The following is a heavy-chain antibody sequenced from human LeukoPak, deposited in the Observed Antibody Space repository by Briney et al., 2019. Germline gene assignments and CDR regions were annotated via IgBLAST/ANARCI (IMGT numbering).Heavy chain of an antibody. D-gene: IGHD3-22*01. J-gene: IGHJ4*02. CDR3: ARGGAVPSSGYTNYFDY. CDR1: GFTVISTH. CDR2: IYRGGST. Sequence: GGSLRLSCAVSGFTVISTHMSWVRQAPGKGLEWVSIIYRGGSTNYTDSVRGRFTIARDEFKNTVHLQMNSLRAEDTAVYYCARGGAVPSSGYTNYFDYWGQGTLVTASS. V-gene: IGHV3-66*01.